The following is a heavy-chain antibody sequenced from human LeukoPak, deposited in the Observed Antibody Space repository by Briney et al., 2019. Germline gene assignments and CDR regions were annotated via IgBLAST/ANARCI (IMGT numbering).Heavy chain of an antibody. V-gene: IGHV3-23*01. D-gene: IGHD4-17*01. CDR2: ISASGTA. J-gene: IGHJ3*02. Sequence: GGSLRLSCAASGFTFTTYAMTWVRQAPGKGLEWVSVISASGTAHYADSMKGRFTISRDNSKNTLYVQMNSLRAEDTAVYYCARDRQAYGDYLDAFDIWGQGTMVTVSS. CDR1: GFTFTTYA. CDR3: ARDRQAYGDYLDAFDI.